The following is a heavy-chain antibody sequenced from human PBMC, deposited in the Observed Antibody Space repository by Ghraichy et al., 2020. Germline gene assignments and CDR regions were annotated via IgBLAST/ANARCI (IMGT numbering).Heavy chain of an antibody. J-gene: IGHJ1*01. Sequence: AGSLRLSCAASGFPFGNFAMQWVRQSPGKGLEWVSLISFDGSQKSYADSVKGRFSISRDNSKNTLYLQLNSLRVEDTSFYFCARSYYFEGRGYFDPWGRGTLVTVSS. CDR1: GFPFGNFA. CDR2: ISFDGSQK. CDR3: ARSYYFEGRGYFDP. D-gene: IGHD3-22*01. V-gene: IGHV3-30*04.